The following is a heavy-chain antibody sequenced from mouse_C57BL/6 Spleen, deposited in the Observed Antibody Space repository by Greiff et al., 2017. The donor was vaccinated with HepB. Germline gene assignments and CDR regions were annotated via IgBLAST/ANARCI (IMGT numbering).Heavy chain of an antibody. Sequence: QVQLQQSGAELVRPGASVTLSCKASGYTFTDYEMHWVKQTPVHGLEWIGAIDPETGGTAYNQKFKGKAILTADKSSSTAYMELRSLTSEDSAVYYCTRWGVDGYLYYFDYWGQGTTLTVSS. V-gene: IGHV1-15*01. J-gene: IGHJ2*01. CDR1: GYTFTDYE. CDR2: IDPETGGT. D-gene: IGHD2-3*01. CDR3: TRWGVDGYLYYFDY.